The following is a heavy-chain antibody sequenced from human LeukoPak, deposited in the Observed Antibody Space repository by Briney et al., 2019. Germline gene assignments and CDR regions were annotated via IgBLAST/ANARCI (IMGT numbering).Heavy chain of an antibody. Sequence: PGGSLRLSCAASGFTFSSYGMHWVRQAPGKGLEWVAVIWYDGSNKYYADSVKGRFTISRDNSKNTLYLQMNSLRAEDTAVYYCAKGGDIVVVVAATRSDYWGQGTLVTVSS. J-gene: IGHJ4*02. CDR2: IWYDGSNK. V-gene: IGHV3-33*06. D-gene: IGHD2-15*01. CDR1: GFTFSSYG. CDR3: AKGGDIVVVVAATRSDY.